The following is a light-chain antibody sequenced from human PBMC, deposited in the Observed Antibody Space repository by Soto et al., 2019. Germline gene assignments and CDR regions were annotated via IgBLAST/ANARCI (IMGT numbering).Light chain of an antibody. Sequence: IVIPQPPLTLSVSPWEKVPLSCSVSQSVSSYLAWYQHKPGQPPRLLIYGASTRATGIPARFSGSGSGTDFTLTISSLQSEDFAVYFCQQCSDWPLFTFGQGTRLEIK. V-gene: IGKV3-15*01. CDR1: QSVSSY. CDR2: GAS. J-gene: IGKJ5*01. CDR3: QQCSDWPLFT.